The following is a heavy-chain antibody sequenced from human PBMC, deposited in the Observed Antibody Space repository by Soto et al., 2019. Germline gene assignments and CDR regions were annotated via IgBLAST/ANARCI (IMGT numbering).Heavy chain of an antibody. D-gene: IGHD6-13*01. CDR3: ARRERAAGTDWWFDP. V-gene: IGHV4-39*01. CDR1: GGSISSSSFH. CDR2: IYYSGST. J-gene: IGHJ5*02. Sequence: QLQLQESGPGLVKPSETLSLTCTVSGGSISSSSFHWGWIRQPPGKGLEWIGSIYYSGSTYYGPSPKSRVTISVDTSKNQFSLTLSSVTAADTAVYYCARRERAAGTDWWFDPWGQGTLVTVSS.